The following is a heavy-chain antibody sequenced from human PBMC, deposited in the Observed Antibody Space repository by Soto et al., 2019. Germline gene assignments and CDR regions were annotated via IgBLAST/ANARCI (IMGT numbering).Heavy chain of an antibody. D-gene: IGHD3-3*01. V-gene: IGHV4-31*03. J-gene: IGHJ4*02. CDR2: IYYSGST. CDR3: ASLVTIFGVVRGYFDY. Sequence: QVQLQESGPGLVKPSQTLSLTCTVSGGSIRSGGYYWSWIRQHPGKGLEWIGYIYYSGSTYYNPSLKSRVTISVDTSKNQFSLKLSSVIAADTAVYYCASLVTIFGVVRGYFDYWGQGTLVTVSS. CDR1: GGSIRSGGYY.